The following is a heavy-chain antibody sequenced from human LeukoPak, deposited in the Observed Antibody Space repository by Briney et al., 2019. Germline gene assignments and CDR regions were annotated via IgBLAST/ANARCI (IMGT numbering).Heavy chain of an antibody. CDR2: LYSDGST. CDR3: ARGVEPLAANTLAY. J-gene: IGHJ4*02. Sequence: QTGGSLRLSCAASGFTVITNDMTWVRQAPGKGLEWVSVLYSDGSTKYADSVQGPFTISRDNSKNTLYLEMNSLSPDDTAVYYCARGVEPLAANTLAYWGQGTLVTVSS. V-gene: IGHV3-53*01. D-gene: IGHD1-14*01. CDR1: GFTVITND.